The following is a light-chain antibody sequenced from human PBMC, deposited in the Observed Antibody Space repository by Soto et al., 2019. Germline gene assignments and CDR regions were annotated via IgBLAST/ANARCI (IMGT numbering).Light chain of an antibody. CDR1: QSVSSN. Sequence: EIVMTQSPGTLFLSPGERATLSCRASQSVSSNLAWYQQRPGQAPRLLIYDASTRATGTPARFSGSGSGTEFTLTISSLQSEDFAVYYCQQYNNWPPWTFGQGTKVEIK. J-gene: IGKJ1*01. CDR2: DAS. V-gene: IGKV3D-15*01. CDR3: QQYNNWPPWT.